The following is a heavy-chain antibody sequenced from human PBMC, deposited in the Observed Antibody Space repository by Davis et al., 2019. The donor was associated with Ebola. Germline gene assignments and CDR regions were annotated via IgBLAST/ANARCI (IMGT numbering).Heavy chain of an antibody. Sequence: MPSETLSLTCTVSGGSISSSSYYWGWIRQPPGKGLVWIGSIYYSGSTYYNPSLKSRVTISVDTSKNQFSLKLSSVTAADTAVYYCARRAGGSYCSGANCYLDYWGQGTLVTVSS. CDR3: ARRAGGSYCSGANCYLDY. J-gene: IGHJ4*02. D-gene: IGHD2-15*01. CDR2: IYYSGST. CDR1: GGSISSSSYY. V-gene: IGHV4-39*01.